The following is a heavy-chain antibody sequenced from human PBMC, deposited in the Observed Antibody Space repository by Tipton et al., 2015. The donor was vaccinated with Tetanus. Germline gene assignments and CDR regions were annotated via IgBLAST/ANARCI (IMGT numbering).Heavy chain of an antibody. D-gene: IGHD6-19*01. CDR2: IYYSGST. J-gene: IGHJ3*02. CDR3: ARPYSSGSFDI. CDR1: GGSISSSSYY. V-gene: IGHV4-39*01. Sequence: TLSPTCTVSGGSISSSSYYWGWIRQPPGKGLEWIGSIYYSGSTYYNPSLKSRVTISVDTSKNQFSLKLSSVTAADTAVYYYARPYSSGSFDIWGQGTMVTVSS.